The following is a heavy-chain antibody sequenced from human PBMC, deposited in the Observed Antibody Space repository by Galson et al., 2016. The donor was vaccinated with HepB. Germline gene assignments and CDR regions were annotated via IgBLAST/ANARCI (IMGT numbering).Heavy chain of an antibody. CDR1: GGSISTYY. D-gene: IGHD3-3*01. V-gene: IGHV4-59*01. CDR2: VYYSGST. CDR3: ARVDRFLESPPPLGAFDI. J-gene: IGHJ3*02. Sequence: SETLSLTCTVSGGSISTYYWSWIRQPPGKGLEWIGYVYYSGSTNYNPSLKSRVTISVDTSKDQFSLKLNSLTAADTAVYYCARVDRFLESPPPLGAFDIWGQGATVTVAS.